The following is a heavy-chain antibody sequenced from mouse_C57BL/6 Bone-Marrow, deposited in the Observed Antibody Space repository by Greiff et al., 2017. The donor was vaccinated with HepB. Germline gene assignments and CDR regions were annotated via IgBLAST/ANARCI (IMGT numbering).Heavy chain of an antibody. CDR3: ARSATSYYSNYGSMDY. J-gene: IGHJ4*01. CDR2: INPNNGGT. D-gene: IGHD2-5*01. CDR1: GYTFTDYN. Sequence: EVKLMESGPELVKPGASVKMSCKASGYTFTDYNMHWVKQSHGKSLEWIGSINPNNGGTSYNQKFKGKATLTVNKSSSTAYMELRSLTSEDSAVYYCARSATSYYSNYGSMDYWGQGTSVTVSS. V-gene: IGHV1-22*01.